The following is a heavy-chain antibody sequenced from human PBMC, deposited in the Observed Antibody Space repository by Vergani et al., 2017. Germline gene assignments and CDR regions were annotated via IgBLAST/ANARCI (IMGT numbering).Heavy chain of an antibody. V-gene: IGHV3-21*01. CDR2: ISSSSSYI. CDR3: GRDHEGLGVGYYSDSSVYYLGAFDI. Sequence: EVQLVESGGGLVKPGGSLRLSCADSGFIFSSYSMNWVRQAPGKGLEWVSSISSSSSYIYYADSVKGRFSISRDNAKDSLYLQMYSLRAEATAVYYCGRDHEGLGVGYYSDSSVYYLGAFDIWGQGTMVTVSS. CDR1: GFIFSSYS. J-gene: IGHJ3*02. D-gene: IGHD3-22*01.